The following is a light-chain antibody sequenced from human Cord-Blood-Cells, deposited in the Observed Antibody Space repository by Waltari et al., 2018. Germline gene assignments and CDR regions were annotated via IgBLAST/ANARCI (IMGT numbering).Light chain of an antibody. V-gene: IGLV2-14*03. CDR3: SSYTSSSTWV. CDR1: STDVGGSNY. CDR2: DVS. J-gene: IGLJ3*02. Sequence: SALTQPSSVSGSPGQSIIISCTGTSTDVGGSNYVSWYQQHPGKAPKLMIYDVSNRPSGVSNRCSGSKSGNTASRTISELQAEDEADYYCSSYTSSSTWVFGGGTKLTVL.